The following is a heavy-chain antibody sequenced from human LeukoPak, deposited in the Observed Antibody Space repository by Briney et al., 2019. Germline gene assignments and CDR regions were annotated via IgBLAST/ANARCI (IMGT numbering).Heavy chain of an antibody. Sequence: SVKVSCKASGYTIISYGISWVRQAPGQGLEWMGWISAYNSNTNYAQKLQGRVTMTTDTSTNTAYMELRSLRSDDTAVYYCARVYRGYYDSSGYYFGWFDPWGQGTLVTVSS. CDR3: ARVYRGYYDSSGYYFGWFDP. D-gene: IGHD3-22*01. V-gene: IGHV1-18*01. J-gene: IGHJ5*02. CDR2: ISAYNSNT. CDR1: GYTIISYG.